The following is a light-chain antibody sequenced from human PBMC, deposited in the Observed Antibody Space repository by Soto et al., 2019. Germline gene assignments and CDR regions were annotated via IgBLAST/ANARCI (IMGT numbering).Light chain of an antibody. Sequence: IVLTQSPATLSLPPGERATLSCRASQSVSSYLAWYQQKPGQAPRLLIYDASNRATGIPARFSGSGSGTDFTLTISSLEPEDFAVYYCQQRSNWPTFGGGTKVDIK. CDR3: QQRSNWPT. V-gene: IGKV3-11*01. J-gene: IGKJ4*01. CDR2: DAS. CDR1: QSVSSY.